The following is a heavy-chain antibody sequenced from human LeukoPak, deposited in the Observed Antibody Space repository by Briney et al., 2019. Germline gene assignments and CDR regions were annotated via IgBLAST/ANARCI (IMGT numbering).Heavy chain of an antibody. CDR2: IDTDGSKT. V-gene: IGHV3-74*01. CDR1: GFTFSSYW. D-gene: IGHD1-26*01. Sequence: GGSLRLSCAASGFTFSSYWMHWVRQAPGKGLVWVSHIDTDGSKTRYADSVEGRFTISRDNAKNTLYLQMNSLRAEDTAVYYCARVGGSGSFDYWGQGTLVTVSS. CDR3: ARVGGSGSFDY. J-gene: IGHJ4*02.